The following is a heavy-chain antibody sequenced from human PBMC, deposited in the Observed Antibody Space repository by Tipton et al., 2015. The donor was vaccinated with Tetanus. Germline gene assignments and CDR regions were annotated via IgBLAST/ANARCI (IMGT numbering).Heavy chain of an antibody. CDR1: GFTFSSYE. CDR3: ARVVVVAATAEDY. D-gene: IGHD2-15*01. J-gene: IGHJ4*02. Sequence: SLRLSCAASGFTFSSYEMNWVRQAPGKGLEWVSYISSSGSTIYYADSVKGRFTISRDNAKNSLYLQMNSLRAEDTAVYYCARVVVVAATAEDYWGQGTLVTVSS. CDR2: ISSSGSTI. V-gene: IGHV3-48*03.